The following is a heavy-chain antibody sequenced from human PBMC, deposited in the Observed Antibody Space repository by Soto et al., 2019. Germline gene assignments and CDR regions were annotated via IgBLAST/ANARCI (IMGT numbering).Heavy chain of an antibody. CDR2: ISAYNGNT. D-gene: IGHD3-10*01. J-gene: IGHJ4*02. V-gene: IGHV1-18*01. CDR3: ARVPVRVTMVRGVPLFDY. CDR1: GYTFTSYG. Sequence: QVQLVQSGAEVKKPGASVKVSCKASGYTFTSYGISWVRQAPGQGLEWMGWISAYNGNTNYAQKLQGRVTMTTDTSTSTAYMELRILGSDDTAVYYCARVPVRVTMVRGVPLFDYWGQGALVTVSS.